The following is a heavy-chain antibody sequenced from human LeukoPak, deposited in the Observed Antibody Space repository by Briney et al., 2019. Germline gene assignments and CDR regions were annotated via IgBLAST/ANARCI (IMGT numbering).Heavy chain of an antibody. D-gene: IGHD6-13*01. CDR1: GFTFSSYG. Sequence: GGSLRLSCAASGFTFSSYGMHWVRQAPGKGLEWVAVISYDGSKKYYADSVKGRFTISRDNSKNTLYLQMNSLRAEDTAVYYCARDNDGAAAGSFDYWGQGTLDTVSS. V-gene: IGHV3-30*19. CDR2: ISYDGSKK. J-gene: IGHJ4*02. CDR3: ARDNDGAAAGSFDY.